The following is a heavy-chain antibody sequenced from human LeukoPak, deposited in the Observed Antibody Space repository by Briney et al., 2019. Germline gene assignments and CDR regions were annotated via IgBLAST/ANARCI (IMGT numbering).Heavy chain of an antibody. J-gene: IGHJ4*02. Sequence: GGSLRLSCAASGFTFSSYWMSWVRQAPGKGLEWVANIKQDGSEKYYVDSVKGRFTISRDNAKNSLYLQMNSLRAEDTAVYYCARDRGSYEAIGDYWGQGTLVTVSS. D-gene: IGHD1-26*01. CDR3: ARDRGSYEAIGDY. CDR2: IKQDGSEK. CDR1: GFTFSSYW. V-gene: IGHV3-7*01.